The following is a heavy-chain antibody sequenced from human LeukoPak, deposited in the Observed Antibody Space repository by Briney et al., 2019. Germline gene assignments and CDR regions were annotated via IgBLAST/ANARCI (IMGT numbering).Heavy chain of an antibody. CDR1: GGTFSRYG. CDR3: ATEGQTYYFDN. J-gene: IGHJ4*02. Sequence: SVKVSCKASGGTFSRYGISWVRQAPGQGLEWLGGIIPLFGTANYAQKFQGRVTITTDGSTSTAYMELNSLRSQDTALYYCATEGQTYYFDNWGQGTLVTVSS. CDR2: IIPLFGTA. V-gene: IGHV1-69*05.